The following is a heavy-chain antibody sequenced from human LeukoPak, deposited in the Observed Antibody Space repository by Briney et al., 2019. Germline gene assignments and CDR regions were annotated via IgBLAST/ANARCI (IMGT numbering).Heavy chain of an antibody. CDR2: IGGDGDST. Sequence: GGSLRLSCAASGFTFSTYAMSWVRQAPGKGLEWVSAIGGDGDSTNYADSVRGRFTLSRDSSKNILYLQMNSLRVEDTAVYYCAHPTGNGWFYFPYWGQGTLVTVSS. D-gene: IGHD1-1*01. CDR1: GFTFSTYA. CDR3: AHPTGNGWFYFPY. V-gene: IGHV3-23*01. J-gene: IGHJ4*02.